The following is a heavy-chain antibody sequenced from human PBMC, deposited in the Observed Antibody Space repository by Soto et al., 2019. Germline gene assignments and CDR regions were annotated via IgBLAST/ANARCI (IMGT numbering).Heavy chain of an antibody. CDR2: IYPGDSDT. Sequence: GESLKISCKGSGYSLTSYWIGWVRQMPGKGLEWMGIIYPGDSDTRYSPSFQGQVTISADKSISTAYLQWSSLKASDTAMYYCARLSYYYDSSGYEPFDYWGQGTLVTVSS. CDR3: ARLSYYYDSSGYEPFDY. J-gene: IGHJ4*02. D-gene: IGHD3-22*01. CDR1: GYSLTSYW. V-gene: IGHV5-51*01.